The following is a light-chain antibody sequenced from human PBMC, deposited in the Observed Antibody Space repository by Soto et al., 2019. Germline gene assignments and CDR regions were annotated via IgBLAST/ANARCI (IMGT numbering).Light chain of an antibody. V-gene: IGKV1-5*01. J-gene: IGKJ1*01. Sequence: DFQMTQSPSTLSASVGDRVTITCRASQSISNWLAWYQQKPGKAPKLLIYHASSLQSGVPSRFSGSGSGTEFTLTISSLQPDDFATYYCQQYNSYSFGQGTKVDIK. CDR2: HAS. CDR3: QQYNSYS. CDR1: QSISNW.